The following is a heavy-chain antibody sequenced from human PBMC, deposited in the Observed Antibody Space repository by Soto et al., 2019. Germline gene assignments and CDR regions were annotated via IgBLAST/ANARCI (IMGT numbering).Heavy chain of an antibody. CDR2: ISPSTSHI. J-gene: IGHJ6*01. V-gene: IGHV3-21*01. CDR1: VFTFSSCT. Sequence: EVHLVESGGGLVKPGGSLRLSCAVSVFTFSSCTMNWVRQAPGKGLEWVSSISPSTSHIYYADSVKGRFTISRDNAKNSLFLQMNSLRAEDTAVYYCSGCSGGACHPNDGMAVWGQGTTVTVSS. D-gene: IGHD2-15*01. CDR3: SGCSGGACHPNDGMAV.